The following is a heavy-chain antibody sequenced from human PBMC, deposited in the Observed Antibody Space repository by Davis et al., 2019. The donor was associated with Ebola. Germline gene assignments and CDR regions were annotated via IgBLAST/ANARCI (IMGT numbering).Heavy chain of an antibody. CDR2: INPNSGGT. CDR1: GYSFTSYW. V-gene: IGHV1-2*04. D-gene: IGHD3-22*01. Sequence: GESLKISCKGSGYSFTSYWIGWVRQAPGQGLEWMGWINPNSGGTNYAQKFQGWVTMTRDTSISTAYMELSRLRSEDTAVYYCASSRYYDSSLFDYWGQGTLVTVSS. J-gene: IGHJ4*02. CDR3: ASSRYYDSSLFDY.